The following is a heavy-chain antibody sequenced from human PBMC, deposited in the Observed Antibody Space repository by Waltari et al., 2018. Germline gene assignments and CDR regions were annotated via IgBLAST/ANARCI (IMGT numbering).Heavy chain of an antibody. CDR1: GFTVNSNY. V-gene: IGHV3-53*03. D-gene: IGHD2-15*01. CDR2: VYVTGNT. Sequence: EVQLVESGGDLIQPGGSLRLSCAASGFTVNSNYINWVRQSPGKGLEWVSVVYVTGNTDYAYSVKCRVTTSRYNSKNTVYLQMDSLRVEDTAMYYCARRLVVAGTLDVFDLWGQGTRVIVSS. J-gene: IGHJ3*01. CDR3: ARRLVVAGTLDVFDL.